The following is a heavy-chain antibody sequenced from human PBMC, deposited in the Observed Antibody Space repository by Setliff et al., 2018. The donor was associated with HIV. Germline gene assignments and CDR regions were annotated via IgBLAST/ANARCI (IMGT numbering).Heavy chain of an antibody. Sequence: SETLSLTCAVYGGSFSGYYWSRIRQPPGKGLEWIGEINHSGSTNYNPSLKGRVTISVDTSKNQFSLKLSSVTAADTAVYYCARGHGYYDYVWGSYRSYYFDYWGQGTLVTVSS. CDR3: ARGHGYYDYVWGSYRSYYFDY. D-gene: IGHD3-16*02. CDR2: INHSGST. J-gene: IGHJ4*02. V-gene: IGHV4-34*01. CDR1: GGSFSGYY.